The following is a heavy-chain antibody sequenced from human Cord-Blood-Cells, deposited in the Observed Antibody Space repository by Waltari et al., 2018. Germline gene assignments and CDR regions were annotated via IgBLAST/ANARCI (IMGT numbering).Heavy chain of an antibody. CDR2: INHSGSN. V-gene: IGHV4-34*01. Sequence: QVQLQQWGAGLLKPSETLSLTCAVYGGSFSGYYWSWIRQPPGKGLEWIGEINHSGSNNYNPSLKSRVTISVDTSKNQFSLKLSSVTAADTAVYYCARGRLNSSGYYDAFDIWGQGTMVTVSS. CDR1: GGSFSGYY. J-gene: IGHJ3*02. CDR3: ARGRLNSSGYYDAFDI. D-gene: IGHD3-22*01.